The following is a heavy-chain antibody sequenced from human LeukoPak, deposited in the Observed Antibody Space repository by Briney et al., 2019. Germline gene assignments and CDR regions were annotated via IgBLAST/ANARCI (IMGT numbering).Heavy chain of an antibody. CDR2: ISAYNDNT. Sequence: ASVKVSCKASGYTFTSYGISWVRQAPGQGLEWMGWISAYNDNTNYAQKFQGRVTMTRDMSTSTVYMELSSLRSEDTAVYYCARGGTLWFGELELGAVDYWGQGTLVTVSS. J-gene: IGHJ4*02. D-gene: IGHD3-10*01. CDR1: GYTFTSYG. V-gene: IGHV1-18*01. CDR3: ARGGTLWFGELELGAVDY.